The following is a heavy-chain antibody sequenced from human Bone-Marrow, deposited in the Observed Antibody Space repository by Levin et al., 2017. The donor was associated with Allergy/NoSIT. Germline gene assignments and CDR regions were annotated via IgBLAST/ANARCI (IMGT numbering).Heavy chain of an antibody. CDR1: FFLFFFSP. Sequence: GESLPLSFSSSFFLFFFSPLPFFLPSPFPGLACFSSISGDSRYIFYADSVKGRFTVSRDNAKNSLYLQMNSLRAEDTAIYYCASASSDANSSPYSLSSSNGPTPDSWGQGILVSVST. D-gene: IGHD4-11*01. V-gene: IGHV3-21*01. CDR2: ISGDSRYI. CDR3: ASASSDANSSPYSLSSSNGPTPDS. J-gene: IGHJ4*02.